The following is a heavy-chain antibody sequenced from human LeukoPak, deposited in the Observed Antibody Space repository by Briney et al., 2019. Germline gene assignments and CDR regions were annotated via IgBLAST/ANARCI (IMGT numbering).Heavy chain of an antibody. Sequence: PGRSLRLSCAASGFTFSSYGMHWVRQAPGKGLEWVAVIWYDGSNKYYADSVKGRSTISRDNSKNTLYLQMNSLRAEDTAVYYCARDVIAAADHYCYYGMDVWGQGTTVTVSS. D-gene: IGHD6-13*01. V-gene: IGHV3-33*01. CDR3: ARDVIAAADHYCYYGMDV. CDR1: GFTFSSYG. CDR2: IWYDGSNK. J-gene: IGHJ6*02.